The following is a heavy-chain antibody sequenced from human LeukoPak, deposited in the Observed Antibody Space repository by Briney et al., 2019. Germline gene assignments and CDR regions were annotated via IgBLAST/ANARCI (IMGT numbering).Heavy chain of an antibody. D-gene: IGHD3-10*01. CDR2: IYYSGST. Sequence: SETLSLTCTVSGGSISSYYWSWIRQPPGKGLEWIGYIYYSGSTNYNPSLKSRVTISVDTSKNQFSLKLSSVTAADTAVYYCASSSNYYGSGSYEPLNYWGQGTLVTVSS. V-gene: IGHV4-59*01. CDR1: GGSISSYY. J-gene: IGHJ4*02. CDR3: ASSSNYYGSGSYEPLNY.